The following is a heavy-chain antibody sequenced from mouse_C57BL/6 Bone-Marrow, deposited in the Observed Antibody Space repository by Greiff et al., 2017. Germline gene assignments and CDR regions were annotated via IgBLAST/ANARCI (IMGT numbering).Heavy chain of an antibody. CDR3: TRSWFWFAY. V-gene: IGHV1-5*01. D-gene: IGHD2-2*01. CDR1: GYTFTSYW. J-gene: IGHJ3*01. CDR2: IYPGNSDT. Sequence: VQLQQSGTVLARPGASVKMSCKTSGYTFTSYWMHWVKQRPGQGLEWRGAIYPGNSDTSYNQKFKGKAKLTAVTSASTASMELSSLTTEDSAFYYCTRSWFWFAYWGQGTLVTVSA.